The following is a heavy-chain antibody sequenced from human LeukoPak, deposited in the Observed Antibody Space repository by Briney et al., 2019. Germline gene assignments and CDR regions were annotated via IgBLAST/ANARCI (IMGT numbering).Heavy chain of an antibody. Sequence: GGSLRLSCAASTFTFSTSAMSWVRQAPGKGLEWVSAISGSGANTYYVDSVKGRFTISRDNSKNTLYLEMSSLRSDDTAVYYCAKESQTYYDIMTGYPNYYFDYWGQGTLVTVSS. J-gene: IGHJ4*02. CDR1: TFTFSTSA. V-gene: IGHV3-23*01. CDR2: ISGSGANT. D-gene: IGHD3-9*01. CDR3: AKESQTYYDIMTGYPNYYFDY.